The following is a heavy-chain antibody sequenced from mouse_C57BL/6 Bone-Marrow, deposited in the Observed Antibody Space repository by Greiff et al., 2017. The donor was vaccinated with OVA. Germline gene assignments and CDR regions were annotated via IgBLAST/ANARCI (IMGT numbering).Heavy chain of an antibody. Sequence: QVQLQQSGAELVKPGASVKISCKASGYTFTDYYINWVKQRPGQGLEWIGKIGPGSGSTYYNEKFKGKATLTADKSSSPAYMQLSSLTSEDSAVYFCARSPHYDYDGWYFDVWGTGTTVTVSS. CDR1: GYTFTDYY. CDR2: IGPGSGST. V-gene: IGHV1-77*01. J-gene: IGHJ1*03. CDR3: ARSPHYDYDGWYFDV. D-gene: IGHD2-4*01.